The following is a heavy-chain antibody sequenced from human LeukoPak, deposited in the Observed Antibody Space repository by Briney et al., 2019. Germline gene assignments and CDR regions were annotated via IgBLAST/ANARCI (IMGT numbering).Heavy chain of an antibody. D-gene: IGHD3-10*01. J-gene: IGHJ6*02. CDR1: GGSISSYY. CDR2: IYYSGST. CDR3: AGFYGSGSYYRYYYYGMDV. V-gene: IGHV4-59*08. Sequence: SETLSLTCTVSGGSISSYYWSWIRQPPGKGLEWIGYIYYSGSTNYNPSLKSRVTISVDTSNNQFSLKLSSVTAADTAVYYCAGFYGSGSYYRYYYYGMDVWGQGTTVTVSS.